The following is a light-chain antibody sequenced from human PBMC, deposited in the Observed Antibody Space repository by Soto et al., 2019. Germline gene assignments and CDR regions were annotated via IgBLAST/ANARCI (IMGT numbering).Light chain of an antibody. V-gene: IGKV3-20*01. CDR2: DAS. J-gene: IGKJ2*01. CDR1: QSINSRS. Sequence: EIVLTNSPGTLSLSRWEIATLSCGASQSINSRSLAWYQQKPGQAPRLLIYDASSRATGIPDRFSASGSGTDFTLTISSLEPEDFAVHYCQQYVASPYTFGQVTKVDIK. CDR3: QQYVASPYT.